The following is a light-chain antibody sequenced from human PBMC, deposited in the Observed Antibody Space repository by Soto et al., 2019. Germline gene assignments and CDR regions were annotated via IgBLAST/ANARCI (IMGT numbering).Light chain of an antibody. Sequence: QSALTQPASVSASPGQSITISCTGTSSDVGGYNHVSWYQQHPGKAPKVMIFDDSNRPSGVSNRFSGSKSGNTASLTISGLQAEDEADYYCGSYTSSNTVVFGGGTKLTVL. J-gene: IGLJ2*01. CDR2: DDS. CDR1: SSDVGGYNH. V-gene: IGLV2-14*01. CDR3: GSYTSSNTVV.